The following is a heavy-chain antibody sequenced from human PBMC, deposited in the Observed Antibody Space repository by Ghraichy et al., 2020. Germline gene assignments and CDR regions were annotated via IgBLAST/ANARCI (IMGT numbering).Heavy chain of an antibody. CDR2: MNPNSGNT. D-gene: IGHD3-10*01. CDR3: ARGPDIWFGESPFYYYGMDV. CDR1: GYTFTSYD. J-gene: IGHJ6*02. V-gene: IGHV1-8*01. Sequence: ASVKVSCKASGYTFTSYDINWVRQATGQGLEWMGWMNPNSGNTGYAQKFQGRVTMTRNTSISTAYMELSSLRSEDTAVYYCARGPDIWFGESPFYYYGMDVWGQGTTVTVSS.